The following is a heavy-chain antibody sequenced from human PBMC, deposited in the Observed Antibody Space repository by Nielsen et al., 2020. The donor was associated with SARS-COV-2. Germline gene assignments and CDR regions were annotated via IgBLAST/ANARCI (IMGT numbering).Heavy chain of an antibody. Sequence: GESLKISCAASGFTFSSYSMNWVRQAPGKGLEWVSYISSSSSTIYYADSVKGRFTISRDNAKNSLYLQMNSLRAEDTAVYYCACLEHRDAFDIWGQGTMVTVSS. CDR3: ACLEHRDAFDI. V-gene: IGHV3-48*01. D-gene: IGHD5/OR15-5a*01. J-gene: IGHJ3*02. CDR2: ISSSSSTI. CDR1: GFTFSSYS.